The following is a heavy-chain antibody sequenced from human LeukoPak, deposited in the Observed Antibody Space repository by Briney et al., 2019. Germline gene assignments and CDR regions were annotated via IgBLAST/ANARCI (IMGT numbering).Heavy chain of an antibody. D-gene: IGHD2-2*01. CDR2: ISSSSSTI. CDR3: ARDRYCSSTSCPNYYGMDV. Sequence: PGGSLRLSCAASGFTFSSYSMNWVRQAPGKGLEWVSYISSSSSTIYYADSVKGRFTISRDNAKNSLYLQMNSLRAEDTAVYYCARDRYCSSTSCPNYYGMDVWGQGTTVTVSS. CDR1: GFTFSSYS. J-gene: IGHJ6*02. V-gene: IGHV3-48*04.